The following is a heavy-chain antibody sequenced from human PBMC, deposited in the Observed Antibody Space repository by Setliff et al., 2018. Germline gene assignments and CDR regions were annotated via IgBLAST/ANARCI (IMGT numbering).Heavy chain of an antibody. CDR1: GFTFSSYE. CDR3: ARGSRPHYYDSSSRNA. CDR2: ISSSGITI. D-gene: IGHD3-22*01. J-gene: IGHJ5*02. V-gene: IGHV3-48*03. Sequence: GGSLRLSCAASGFTFSSYEMNWVRQAPGKGLEWVSYISSSGITIYYADSVKGRFTISRDNAKNSLYPQMNSLRAEDTAVYSCARGSRPHYYDSSSRNAWGQGTLVTVSS.